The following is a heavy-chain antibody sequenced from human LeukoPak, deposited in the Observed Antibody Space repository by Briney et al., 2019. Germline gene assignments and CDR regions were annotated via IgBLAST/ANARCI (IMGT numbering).Heavy chain of an antibody. CDR1: GFTFSSFA. V-gene: IGHV3-30*18. CDR3: AKLEYSSSSSPLDY. J-gene: IGHJ4*02. CDR2: ISYDGSNK. D-gene: IGHD6-6*01. Sequence: GGSLRLSCEASGFTFSSFAMHWVRQAPGKGLEWVAVISYDGSNKYYADSVKGRFTISRDNSKNTLYLQMNSLRAEDTAVYYCAKLEYSSSSSPLDYWGQGTLVTVSS.